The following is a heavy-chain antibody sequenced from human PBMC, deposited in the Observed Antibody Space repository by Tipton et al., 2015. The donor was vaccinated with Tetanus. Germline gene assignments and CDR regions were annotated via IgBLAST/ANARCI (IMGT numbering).Heavy chain of an antibody. J-gene: IGHJ4*02. D-gene: IGHD1-1*01. CDR1: GFTFSSYS. CDR2: ISSSSSYI. Sequence: SLRLSCAASGFTFSSYSMNWVRQAPGKGLEWVSSISSSSSYIYYADSVKGRFTISRDNAKNSLYLQMNSLRAEDTAVYYCARGFGQLNYFDYWGQGTLVTVSS. CDR3: ARGFGQLNYFDY. V-gene: IGHV3-21*01.